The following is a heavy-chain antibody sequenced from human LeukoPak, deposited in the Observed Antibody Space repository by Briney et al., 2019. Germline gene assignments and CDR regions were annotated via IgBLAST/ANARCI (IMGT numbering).Heavy chain of an antibody. Sequence: SETLSLTCTVSGGSISSSSYYWGWIRQPPGKGLEWIGEINHSGSTNYNPSLKSRVTISVDTSKNQFSLKLSSVTAADTAVYYCARANHDYVWGSYRSKGYYYYYMDVWGKGTTVTISS. CDR1: GGSISSSSYY. CDR3: ARANHDYVWGSYRSKGYYYYYMDV. CDR2: INHSGST. D-gene: IGHD3-16*02. J-gene: IGHJ6*03. V-gene: IGHV4-39*07.